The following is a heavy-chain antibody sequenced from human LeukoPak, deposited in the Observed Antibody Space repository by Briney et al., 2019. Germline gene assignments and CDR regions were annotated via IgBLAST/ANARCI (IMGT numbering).Heavy chain of an antibody. V-gene: IGHV3-30*02. CDR1: GFTFSSYD. CDR3: ARGPEKIY. Sequence: GGSLRLSCAASGFTFSSYDMHWVRQAPGKGLEWVAFMQYDGSIKYYADSVKGRFTISRDNSKNTLYLQMDSLRADDTAVYFCARGPEKIYWGQGTLVTVSS. CDR2: MQYDGSIK. J-gene: IGHJ4*02.